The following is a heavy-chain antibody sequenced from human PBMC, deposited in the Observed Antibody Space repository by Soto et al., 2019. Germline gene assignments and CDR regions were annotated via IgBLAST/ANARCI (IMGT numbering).Heavy chain of an antibody. V-gene: IGHV1-69*13. CDR1: GGTFSSYA. J-gene: IGHJ6*02. CDR3: AVVTGPYYYGMDV. D-gene: IGHD1-20*01. CDR2: IIPIFGTA. Sequence: SVKVSCKASGGTFSSYAISWVRQGPGQGLEWMGGIIPIFGTANYAQKFQGRVTITADESTSTAYMELSSLRSEDTAVYYCAVVTGPYYYGMDVWGQGTTVTVSS.